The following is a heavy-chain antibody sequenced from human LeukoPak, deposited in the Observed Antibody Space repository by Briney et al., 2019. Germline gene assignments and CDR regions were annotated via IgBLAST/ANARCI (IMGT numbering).Heavy chain of an antibody. V-gene: IGHV3-23*01. Sequence: GGSLRLSCAASGFTFSSYAMSWVRQAPGKGLEWVSAISGSGGSTYYADSVEGRFTISRDNSKNTLYLQMNSLRAEDTAVYYCAKGGSYSPYYFDYWGQGTLVTVSS. CDR3: AKGGSYSPYYFDY. J-gene: IGHJ4*02. CDR1: GFTFSSYA. CDR2: ISGSGGST. D-gene: IGHD1-26*01.